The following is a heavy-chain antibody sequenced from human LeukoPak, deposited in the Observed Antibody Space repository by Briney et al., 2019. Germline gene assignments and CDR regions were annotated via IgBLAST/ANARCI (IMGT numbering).Heavy chain of an antibody. V-gene: IGHV4-4*07. J-gene: IGHJ4*02. D-gene: IGHD3-10*01. CDR2: ILPSGTS. Sequence: PSETLSLTCTVSGDSMSSFYWNWIWQPAGKGLEWIGRILPSGTSFSIPSLRSRLTVSLDTSKDQFSLRLNSVTAADTAVYYCARESVIRGVSHFDYWGQGTLVTASA. CDR3: ARESVIRGVSHFDY. CDR1: GDSMSSFY.